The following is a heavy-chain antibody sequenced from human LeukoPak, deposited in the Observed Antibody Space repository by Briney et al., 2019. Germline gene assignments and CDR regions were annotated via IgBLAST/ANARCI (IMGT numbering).Heavy chain of an antibody. CDR2: IIPIFGTA. CDR3: ASVLRFLEWLSPADY. Sequence: ASVKVSCKASGGTFSSYAISWVRQAPGQGLEWMGGIIPIFGTANYAQKFQGRVTITADESTSTAYMELSSLRSEDTAVYYCASVLRFLEWLSPADYWGQGTLVTVSS. J-gene: IGHJ4*02. V-gene: IGHV1-69*13. CDR1: GGTFSSYA. D-gene: IGHD3-3*01.